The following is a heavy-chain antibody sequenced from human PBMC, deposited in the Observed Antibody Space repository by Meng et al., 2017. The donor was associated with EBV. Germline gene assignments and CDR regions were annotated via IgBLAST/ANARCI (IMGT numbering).Heavy chain of an antibody. CDR1: VFTIKSDG. CDR2: SSGNCADY. CDR3: ARDGYNPIPLDL. J-gene: IGHJ4*02. Sequence: LASGVILYHPRGIFMFSCIASVFTIKSDGMSLVWLAPWKGQALVSLSSGNCADYYYEDSLMGRFTISRDNSKNILFFHINSLRDEDTAIYYCARDGYNPIPLDLWGPGTLVTVSS. D-gene: IGHD5-18*01. V-gene: IGHV3-23*01.